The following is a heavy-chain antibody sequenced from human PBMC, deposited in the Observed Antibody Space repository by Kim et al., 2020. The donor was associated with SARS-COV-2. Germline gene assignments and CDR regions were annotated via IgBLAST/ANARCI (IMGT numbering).Heavy chain of an antibody. Sequence: GGSLRLSCAASGFTVSSNYMSWGRQAPGKGLEWVSVLFGGGSTYYADSVRGRFTISRHNSKNTVYLQMNSLTTEDTAVYYCARGGPYGGAALYYFDYWGQGTLVTVSS. D-gene: IGHD2-8*01. J-gene: IGHJ4*02. CDR2: LFGGGST. CDR3: ARGGPYGGAALYYFDY. CDR1: GFTVSSNY. V-gene: IGHV3-53*04.